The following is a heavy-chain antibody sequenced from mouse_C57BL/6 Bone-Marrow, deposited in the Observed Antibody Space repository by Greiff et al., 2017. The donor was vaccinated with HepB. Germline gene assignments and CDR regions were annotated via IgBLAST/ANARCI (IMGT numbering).Heavy chain of an antibody. J-gene: IGHJ1*03. V-gene: IGHV1-5*01. D-gene: IGHD1-1*01. CDR3: TRWLDYYGSSFWYFDV. Sequence: VQLQQSGTVLARPGASVKMSCKTSGYTFTSYWMHWVKQRPGQGLEWIGAIYPGNSDTSYNQKFKGKAKLTAVTSASNAYMELSSLTNEDSAVYYCTRWLDYYGSSFWYFDVWGTGTTVTVSS. CDR1: GYTFTSYW. CDR2: IYPGNSDT.